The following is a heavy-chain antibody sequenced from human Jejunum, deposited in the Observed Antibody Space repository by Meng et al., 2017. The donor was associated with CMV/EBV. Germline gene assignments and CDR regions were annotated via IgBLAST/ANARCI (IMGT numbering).Heavy chain of an antibody. CDR1: GDTFSKYS. V-gene: IGHV1-69*06. CDR3: ARECPNCYPGTWFDP. D-gene: IGHD2-2*01. Sequence: SGDTFSKYSVSWVRQAPGQGLEWVGGIIPIFGTANYEQKFQGRVTITADKSTNIVYMELSRLTSEDAAMYYCARECPNCYPGTWFDPWGQGTLVTVSS. J-gene: IGHJ5*02. CDR2: IIPIFGTA.